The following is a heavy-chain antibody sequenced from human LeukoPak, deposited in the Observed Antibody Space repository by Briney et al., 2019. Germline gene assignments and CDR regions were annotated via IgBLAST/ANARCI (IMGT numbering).Heavy chain of an antibody. CDR3: ARHVASGITIFGVVTHNWFDP. CDR2: IYHSGST. J-gene: IGHJ5*02. D-gene: IGHD3-3*01. Sequence: PSETLSLTCTVSGYSISSGYYWGWIRQPPGKGLEWIGSIYHSGSTYYNPSLKSRVTISVDTSKNQFSLKLSSVTAADTAVYYCARHVASGITIFGVVTHNWFDPWGQGTLVTVSS. V-gene: IGHV4-38-2*02. CDR1: GYSISSGYY.